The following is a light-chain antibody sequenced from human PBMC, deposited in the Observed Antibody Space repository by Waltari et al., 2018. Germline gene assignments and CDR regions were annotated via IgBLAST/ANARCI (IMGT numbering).Light chain of an antibody. Sequence: QSALTQPPSASGAPGQRVPISFSGSTSNIGGNYVYWYQQLPGAAPKLLIYRNDQRPSGVPDRFSGSKSGTSASLTISGLRSEDEADYFCAAWDDSLSGPVFGGGTKLAVL. CDR2: RND. CDR3: AAWDDSLSGPV. CDR1: TSNIGGNY. J-gene: IGLJ2*01. V-gene: IGLV1-47*01.